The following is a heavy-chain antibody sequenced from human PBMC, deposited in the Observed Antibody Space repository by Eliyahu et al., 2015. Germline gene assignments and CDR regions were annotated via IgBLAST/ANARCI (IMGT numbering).Heavy chain of an antibody. Sequence: QVQLQQWGAGLLKPSEXLSLSCAVYGGSFSDYSWSWIRQPPGKGLEWIGEITHSGSTNYNPSLESRVTISGDMSKKQFSLKLRSVTAADTAMYYCAKSYNNGWYFDFWGQGSLVTVSS. CDR3: AKSYNNGWYFDF. J-gene: IGHJ4*02. V-gene: IGHV4-34*01. CDR2: ITHSGST. CDR1: GGSFSDYS. D-gene: IGHD6-19*01.